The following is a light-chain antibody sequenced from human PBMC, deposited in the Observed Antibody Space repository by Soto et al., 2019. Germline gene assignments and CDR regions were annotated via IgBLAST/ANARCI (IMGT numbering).Light chain of an antibody. J-gene: IGKJ1*01. CDR2: AAS. CDR1: QSISSY. V-gene: IGKV1-39*01. Sequence: DIQMTQSPSSLSASVGDRVTITCRASQSISSYLNWYQQKPGKAPKLLIYAASSLQSGVPSRFNGSLSLTYFTLNISSLQPEDFATYYSHQSYSTPTVGHGTKVDIK. CDR3: HQSYSTPT.